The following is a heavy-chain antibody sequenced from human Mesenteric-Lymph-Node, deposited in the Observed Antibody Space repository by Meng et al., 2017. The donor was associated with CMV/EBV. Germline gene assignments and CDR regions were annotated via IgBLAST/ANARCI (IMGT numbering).Heavy chain of an antibody. CDR1: FISFA. Sequence: FISFAIGWVRQAPGQALEWLGWLIPIFGTTNYAQTFQGRVVITAYKSTSTAYMELISLRSEDTAVYYCARACSGSYFAAEFYYFDYWGQGTLVTVSS. D-gene: IGHD3-10*02. CDR3: ARACSGSYFAAEFYYFDY. J-gene: IGHJ4*02. V-gene: IGHV1-69*06. CDR2: LIPIFGTT.